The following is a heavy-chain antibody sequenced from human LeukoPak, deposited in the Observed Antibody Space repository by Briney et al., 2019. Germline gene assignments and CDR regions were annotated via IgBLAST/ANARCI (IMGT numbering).Heavy chain of an antibody. J-gene: IGHJ3*02. CDR2: MYSGGTT. CDR3: AKDPGRVGTTIGSAFDI. V-gene: IGHV3-53*05. Sequence: GGSPRLSCAASGFIVSSNYMSWVRQAPGKGLEWVSVMYSGGTTYYADSVKSRFTISRDNSKNTLFLEMISLRPEDTAVYYCAKDPGRVGTTIGSAFDIWGQGTMVAVSS. D-gene: IGHD1-26*01. CDR1: GFIVSSNY.